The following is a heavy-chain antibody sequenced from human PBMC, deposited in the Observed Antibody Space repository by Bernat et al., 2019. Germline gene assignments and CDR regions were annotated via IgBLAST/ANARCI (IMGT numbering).Heavy chain of an antibody. CDR2: INPSGGST. V-gene: IGHV1-46*01. J-gene: IGHJ4*02. D-gene: IGHD3-3*01. CDR3: ARSSITIFGVVSEAGLFDY. Sequence: QVQLVQSGAEVKKPGASVKVSCKASGYTFTSYYMHWVRQAPGQGLEWMGIINPSGGSTSYAQKFQGRVTMTRETSTSTVYMELSSLGYEDTAVYYCARSSITIFGVVSEAGLFDYWGQGTLVTVSS. CDR1: GYTFTSYY.